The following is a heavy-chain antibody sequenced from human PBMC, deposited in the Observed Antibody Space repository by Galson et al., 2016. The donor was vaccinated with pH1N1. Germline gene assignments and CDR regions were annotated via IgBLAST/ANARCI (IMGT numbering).Heavy chain of an antibody. CDR1: GGSISFYY. CDR3: ARISGSKFDY. D-gene: IGHD1-26*01. CDR2: ISNSGSA. V-gene: IGHV4-59*08. Sequence: SETLSLTCTVSGGSISFYYWSWIRQTPGKGLEWIGYISNSGSANYSPSLKSRVTISGDTSKNQFSLRLTSVTAADTAVYYCARISGSKFDYWGQGTLVTVSS. J-gene: IGHJ4*02.